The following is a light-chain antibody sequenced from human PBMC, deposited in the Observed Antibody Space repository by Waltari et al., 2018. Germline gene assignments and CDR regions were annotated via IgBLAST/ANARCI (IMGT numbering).Light chain of an antibody. CDR2: GAS. V-gene: IGKV3D-15*01. J-gene: IGKJ2*01. CDR3: QQYNNWPPYT. Sequence: EVVMTQSPATLAVSPGESATLSCRASKSVRSSLAWYQQKPGQAPRLPLYGASTRATGIPDRFSGSGSGTEFTLTISSLQSEDFAIYYCQQYNNWPPYTFGQGTKLEIK. CDR1: KSVRSS.